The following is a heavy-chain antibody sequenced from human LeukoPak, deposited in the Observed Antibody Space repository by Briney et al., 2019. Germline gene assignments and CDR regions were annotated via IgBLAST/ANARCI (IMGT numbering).Heavy chain of an antibody. D-gene: IGHD1-26*01. CDR1: GFTFSSHG. CDR3: ARGDTQSKYRQFDS. CDR2: ISPSGGIT. V-gene: IGHV3-23*01. Sequence: GGSLRLSCAASGFTFSSHGMNWVRQAPGKGLEWVSGISPSGGITYYTGSVKGRFTISRDNSKNTQPLQMNSLRAEDTGVYYCARGDTQSKYRQFDSWGQESLVIVSS. J-gene: IGHJ4*02.